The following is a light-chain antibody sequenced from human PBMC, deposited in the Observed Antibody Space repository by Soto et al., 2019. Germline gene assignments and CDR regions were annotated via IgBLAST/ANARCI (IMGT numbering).Light chain of an antibody. CDR1: QSVSSSY. CDR2: GAS. J-gene: IGKJ5*01. V-gene: IGKV3D-20*02. CDR3: QQRSNWPPIT. Sequence: PGERVTLSCRASQSVSSSYLAWYQQKPGQAPRLLIYGASSRATGIPDRFSGSGSGTDFTLTIDNLEPEDFAIYYCQQRSNWPPITFGQGTRLEIK.